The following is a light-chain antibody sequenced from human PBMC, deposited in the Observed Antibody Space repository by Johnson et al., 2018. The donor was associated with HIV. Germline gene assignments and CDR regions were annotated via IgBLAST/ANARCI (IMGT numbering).Light chain of an antibody. V-gene: IGLV1-51*02. J-gene: IGLJ1*01. CDR3: ETWDSSLSGV. CDR2: ENN. CDR1: LSPLSIPS. Sequence: SFLTHPPSFSSAPVPTFPLSFSFTLSPLSIPSFSWYQQLPGTAPKLLIYENNKRPSEIPDRFSGSKSGTSATLGITGLQTGDEADYYFETWDSSLSGVFGTGTQFTVL.